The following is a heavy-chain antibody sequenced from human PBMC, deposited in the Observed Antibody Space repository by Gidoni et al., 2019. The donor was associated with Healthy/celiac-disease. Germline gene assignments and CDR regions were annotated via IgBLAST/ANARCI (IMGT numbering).Heavy chain of an antibody. D-gene: IGHD2-15*01. CDR3: ARDRRQVCSGGSCYSELDP. Sequence: NPSLKSRVTISVDTSKNQFSLKLSSVTAADTAVYYCARDRRQVCSGGSCYSELDPWGQGTLVTVSS. J-gene: IGHJ5*02. V-gene: IGHV4-31*02.